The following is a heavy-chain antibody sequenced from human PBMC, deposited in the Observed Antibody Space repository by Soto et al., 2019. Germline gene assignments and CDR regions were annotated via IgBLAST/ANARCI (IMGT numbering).Heavy chain of an antibody. CDR2: VSSRSITT. D-gene: IGHD2-8*01. CDR1: GFTFSDYY. Sequence: QVQLVESGGGSVKPGGSLRLSCAASGFTFSDYYMAWIRQAPGKGLEWVSYVSSRSITTNYADSVKGRFTISRDDARNSLYLQMNSLTAEDTAVYYCVRDNGVTFDYWGQGTLVTVSS. V-gene: IGHV3-11*05. J-gene: IGHJ4*02. CDR3: VRDNGVTFDY.